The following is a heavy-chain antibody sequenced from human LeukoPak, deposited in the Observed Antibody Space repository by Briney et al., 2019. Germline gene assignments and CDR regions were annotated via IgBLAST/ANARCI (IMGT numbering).Heavy chain of an antibody. D-gene: IGHD1-14*01. V-gene: IGHV3-23*01. CDR1: GFIFDDYA. J-gene: IGHJ6*02. Sequence: PGGSLRLSCAASGFIFDDYAMHWVRHAPGKGLEWVSAISGSGGSTYYADSVKGRFTISRDNSKNTLYLQMNSLRAEDTAVYYCAKGSGTALSMFYYGMDVWGQGTTVTVSS. CDR3: AKGSGTALSMFYYGMDV. CDR2: ISGSGGST.